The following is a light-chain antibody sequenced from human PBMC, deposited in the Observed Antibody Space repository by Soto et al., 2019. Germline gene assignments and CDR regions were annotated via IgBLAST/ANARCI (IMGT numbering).Light chain of an antibody. CDR2: VVS. CDR3: QQRSNWPIT. Sequence: EIVLAQSPATLSVSPGERATLSCRASQSVNQKLGWYQQKPGQAPRLLIYVVSNRATGIPARFSGSGSGTDFTLTISSLEPEDFAVYYCQQRSNWPITFGQGTRLEVK. CDR1: QSVNQK. J-gene: IGKJ5*01. V-gene: IGKV3-11*01.